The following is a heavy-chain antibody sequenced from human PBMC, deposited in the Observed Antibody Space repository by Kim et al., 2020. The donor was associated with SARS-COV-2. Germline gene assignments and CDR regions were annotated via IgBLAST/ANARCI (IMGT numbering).Heavy chain of an antibody. CDR3: ARVLEGYSSGWYEDY. J-gene: IGHJ4*02. V-gene: IGHV4-59*01. Sequence: SETLSLTCTVSGGSISSYYWSWIRQPPGKGLEWIGYIYYSGSTNYNPSLKSRVTISVDTSKNKFSLKLSSVTAADTAVYYCARVLEGYSSGWYEDYWGQGTLVTVSS. CDR2: IYYSGST. D-gene: IGHD6-19*01. CDR1: GGSISSYY.